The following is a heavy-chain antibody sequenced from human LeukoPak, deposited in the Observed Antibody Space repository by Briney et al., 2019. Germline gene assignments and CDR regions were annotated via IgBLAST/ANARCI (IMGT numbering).Heavy chain of an antibody. V-gene: IGHV3-7*01. CDR2: INEGGGLK. CDR3: AREKVIVVVYDV. J-gene: IGHJ3*01. Sequence: GGSLRLSCAASGFTFSAYWMTWVRQAPGKGLEWVAIINEGGGLKYYVDSVKGRFTISRDNAKNSLYLQMNSLRAEDTAVYYCAREKVIVVVYDVWGQGTMVTVSS. D-gene: IGHD3-22*01. CDR1: GFTFSAYW.